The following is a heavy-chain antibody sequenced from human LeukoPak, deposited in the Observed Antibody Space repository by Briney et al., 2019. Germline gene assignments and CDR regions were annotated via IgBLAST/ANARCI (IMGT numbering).Heavy chain of an antibody. D-gene: IGHD6-13*01. V-gene: IGHV3-64D*06. CDR3: VKRYSSSYYGMDV. Sequence: GGSLRLSCSASRFTFSSYSMHWVRQAPGKGLEYASAISSNGGSTYYADSVKGRFTISRDNSKNTLYLQMSSLRAEDTAVYYCVKRYSSSYYGMDVWGQGTTVTVSS. CDR1: RFTFSSYS. CDR2: ISSNGGST. J-gene: IGHJ6*02.